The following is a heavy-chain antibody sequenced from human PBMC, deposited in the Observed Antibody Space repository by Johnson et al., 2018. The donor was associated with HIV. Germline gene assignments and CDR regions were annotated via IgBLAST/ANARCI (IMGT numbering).Heavy chain of an antibody. V-gene: IGHV3-30*04. CDR2: ISYDGSST. Sequence: QMLLVESGGGLVQPGRSLRLSCAASGFTFSSYAMHWVRQAPGKGLEWVAVISYDGSSTRYADSVKGRFTVSRDNAKNKLYLQMNSLRAEDTAVYYCARGAWSYCGGDCYGYPPDAFDIWGQGTMVTVSS. CDR3: ARGAWSYCGGDCYGYPPDAFDI. J-gene: IGHJ3*02. CDR1: GFTFSSYA. D-gene: IGHD2-21*02.